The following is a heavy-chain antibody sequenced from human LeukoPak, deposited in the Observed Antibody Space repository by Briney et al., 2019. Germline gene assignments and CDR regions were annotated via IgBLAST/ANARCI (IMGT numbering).Heavy chain of an antibody. CDR3: ARDVGYYDSSGYYYYFDY. CDR2: GYHSGST. CDR1: GYSISSGYN. D-gene: IGHD3-22*01. Sequence: SETLSLTCAVSGYSISSGYNWGWIRQPPGKGLEWIGSGYHSGSTSYNPSLKSRVTMSVDTSKNQFSLKLSSVTAADTAVYYCARDVGYYDSSGYYYYFDYWGQGTLVTVSS. J-gene: IGHJ4*02. V-gene: IGHV4-38-2*02.